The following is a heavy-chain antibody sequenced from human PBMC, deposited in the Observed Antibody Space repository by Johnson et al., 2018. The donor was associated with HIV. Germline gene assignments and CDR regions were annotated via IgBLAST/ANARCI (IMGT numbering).Heavy chain of an antibody. D-gene: IGHD3-10*01. J-gene: IGHJ3*02. CDR3: ARDRSLWFRELWPRDAFDM. CDR1: GFTFSSYG. V-gene: IGHV3-23*04. CDR2: ISGSGGST. Sequence: EQLVESGGSVIRPGGSLRLSCAASGFTFSSYGMHWVRQAPGKGLEWVSAISGSGGSTYYADSVKGRFTISRHNSKNTLYLQMNSLRVADTAVYYCARDRSLWFRELWPRDAFDMWGQGTKITVSS.